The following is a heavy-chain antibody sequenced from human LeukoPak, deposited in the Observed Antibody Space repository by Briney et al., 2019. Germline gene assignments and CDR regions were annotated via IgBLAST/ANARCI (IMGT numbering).Heavy chain of an antibody. J-gene: IGHJ4*02. CDR2: INHSGST. CDR3: ARGRSYYDFWSGYYTPYFDY. Sequence: SETLSLTCAVYGGSFSGYYWSWIRQPPGKGLEWIGEINHSGSTNYSPSLKSRVTISVDTSKNQFSLKLSSVTAADTAVYYCARGRSYYDFWSGYYTPYFDYWGQGTLVTVSS. CDR1: GGSFSGYY. V-gene: IGHV4-34*01. D-gene: IGHD3-3*01.